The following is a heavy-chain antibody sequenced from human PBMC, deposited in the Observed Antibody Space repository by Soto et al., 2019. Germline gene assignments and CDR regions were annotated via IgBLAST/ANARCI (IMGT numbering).Heavy chain of an antibody. Sequence: EVQLVESGGGLIQPGGSLRLSCAASGFTVSSKYMTWVRKAPGKGLGWVSVIYGGGTTYYADSVKGRFTISRDNSKNTLYLQLNSLSAEDTAVYYCVQTTGWAAFDSWGQGTLVTVSS. V-gene: IGHV3-53*01. CDR1: GFTVSSKY. J-gene: IGHJ4*02. CDR2: IYGGGTT. CDR3: VQTTGWAAFDS. D-gene: IGHD6-19*01.